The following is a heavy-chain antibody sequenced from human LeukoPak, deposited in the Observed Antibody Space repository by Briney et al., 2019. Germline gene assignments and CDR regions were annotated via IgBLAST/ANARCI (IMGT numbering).Heavy chain of an antibody. CDR1: GFTFKKND. D-gene: IGHD3-10*01. V-gene: IGHV3-23*01. J-gene: IGHJ4*02. Sequence: PGGSLRLSCAASGFTFKKNDVTWVRQAPGKGLEWVSGIRASGGATYYADSVKGRFNISRDNSENTLYLLMNSLRGEDTAIYYCALLGSELLWRIDYWGQGTLVTVSS. CDR2: IRASGGAT. CDR3: ALLGSELLWRIDY.